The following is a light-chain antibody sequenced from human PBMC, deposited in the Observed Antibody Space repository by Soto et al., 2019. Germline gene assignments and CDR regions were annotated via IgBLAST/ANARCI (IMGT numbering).Light chain of an antibody. V-gene: IGKV1-39*01. Sequence: IPMTQSPSSLPASTGDRVTISCRASQNIGSFLNWYQQKPGEAPRLLVYSAFRIQSGVPSRFNGSGSGTDFTLSISSLQPEDFATYYCQQDSTTPITFGQGTRLEIK. J-gene: IGKJ5*01. CDR2: SAF. CDR3: QQDSTTPIT. CDR1: QNIGSF.